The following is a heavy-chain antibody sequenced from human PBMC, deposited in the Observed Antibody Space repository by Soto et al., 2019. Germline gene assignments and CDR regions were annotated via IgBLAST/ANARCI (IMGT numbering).Heavy chain of an antibody. J-gene: IGHJ1*01. D-gene: IGHD2-8*01. CDR3: ARDGRDCSDGVCYFHH. Sequence: PGGSLRLSCAASGFIFSSFGMNWVRQAPGKGLEWISYISRSSSTIYYADSVKGRFTVSRDNAKNSLYLRMNSLRDEDTAVYHCARDGRDCSDGVCYFHHWGQGTLVTVSS. CDR2: ISRSSSTI. CDR1: GFIFSSFG. V-gene: IGHV3-48*02.